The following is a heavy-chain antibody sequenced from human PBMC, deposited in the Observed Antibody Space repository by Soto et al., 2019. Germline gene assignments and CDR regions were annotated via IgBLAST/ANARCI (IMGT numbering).Heavy chain of an antibody. CDR3: ARPRRDGYNYFYYGMDV. Sequence: GGSLRLSCAASGFTFSSYSMNWVRQAPGKGLEWVSGINWNGGSTSYADSVKGRLTISRDNAKNSLYLHMNSLRADDTALYYCARPRRDGYNYFYYGMDVWGQGTTVTVSS. CDR2: INWNGGST. CDR1: GFTFSSYS. J-gene: IGHJ6*02. V-gene: IGHV3-20*04. D-gene: IGHD5-12*01.